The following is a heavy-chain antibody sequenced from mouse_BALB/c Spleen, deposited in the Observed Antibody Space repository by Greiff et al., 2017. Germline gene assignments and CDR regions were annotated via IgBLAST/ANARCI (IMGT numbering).Heavy chain of an antibody. J-gene: IGHJ3*01. D-gene: IGHD1-1*01. CDR3: ARKDYYGSSSIAY. V-gene: IGHV3-2*02. CDR1: GYSITSDYA. Sequence: EVKLQESGPGLVKPSQSLSLTCTVTGYSITSDYAWNWIRQFPGNKLEWMGYISYSGSTSYNPSLKSRISITRDTSKNQFFLQLNSVTTEDTATYYCARKDYYGSSSIAYWGQGTLVTVSA. CDR2: ISYSGST.